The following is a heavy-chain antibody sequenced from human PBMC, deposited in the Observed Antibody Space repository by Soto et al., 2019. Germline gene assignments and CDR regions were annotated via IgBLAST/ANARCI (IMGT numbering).Heavy chain of an antibody. J-gene: IGHJ6*02. V-gene: IGHV1-69*06. CDR1: CGTFSSSA. D-gene: IGHD6-13*01. Sequence: ASLQVSCNSSCGTFSSSAMIWLRQAPRQGLECIGEIIPIFGTATYAQKFQGRVTVTADNSTSTAYMELSRLRSEDTAVYYRARNHPPHHSSSWYVNLRDYYYGMDVWGQGTTVTVSS. CDR2: IIPIFGTA. CDR3: ARNHPPHHSSSWYVNLRDYYYGMDV.